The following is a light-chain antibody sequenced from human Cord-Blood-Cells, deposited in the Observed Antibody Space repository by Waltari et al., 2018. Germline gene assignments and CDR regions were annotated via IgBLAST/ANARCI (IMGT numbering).Light chain of an antibody. V-gene: IGKV1-39*01. J-gene: IGKJ4*01. CDR2: AAS. Sequence: DIQMTQSPSSLSVSVGDRVTITCRASQSISSYLNWYQQKPGKAPKLLIYAASSLQSGVPSRFSGSGSGTDFTLTISSLQPEDFANYYCQQSYRTPTFGGGTKVEIK. CDR1: QSISSY. CDR3: QQSYRTPT.